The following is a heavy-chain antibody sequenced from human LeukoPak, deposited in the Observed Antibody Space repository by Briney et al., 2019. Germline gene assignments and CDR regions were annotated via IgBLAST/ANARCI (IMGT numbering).Heavy chain of an antibody. Sequence: GASVKVSCKASGYTFTSYGISWVRQAPGQGLEWMGWISAYNGNTNYAQKLQGRVTMTTDTSTSTAYMELRSLRSDDTAVYYCDGYCSSTSCSSWLEPWGQGTLVTVSS. CDR1: GYTFTSYG. CDR2: ISAYNGNT. J-gene: IGHJ5*02. CDR3: DGYCSSTSCSSWLEP. V-gene: IGHV1-18*04. D-gene: IGHD2-2*03.